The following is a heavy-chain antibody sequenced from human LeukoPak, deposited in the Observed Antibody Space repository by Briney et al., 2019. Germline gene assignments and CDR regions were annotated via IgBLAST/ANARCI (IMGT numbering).Heavy chain of an antibody. CDR1: GFTFSGYA. D-gene: IGHD6-13*01. J-gene: IGHJ4*02. V-gene: IGHV3-23*01. CDR3: TKALAPYYYFDY. CDR2: ISGSGGST. Sequence: GGSLRLSCAASGFTFSGYAMSWVRQAPGKGLEWVSAISGSGGSTYYADSVKGRFAISTDNSKNTLYLQMISLRAEDTAVYYCTKALAPYYYFDYWGQGTLVTVSS.